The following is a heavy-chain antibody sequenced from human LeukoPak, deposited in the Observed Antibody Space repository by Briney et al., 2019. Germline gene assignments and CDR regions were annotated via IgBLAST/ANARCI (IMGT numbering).Heavy chain of an antibody. Sequence: GGSLRLSCAASGITFNSNWMSWVRQAPGKGLEWVSVIYRDGSSYYAESVKGRFTISRDNSKNTLYIQMNSLRAEDTAVYYCARSFYDILIGYYQYFDYWGQGTLVTVSS. J-gene: IGHJ4*02. CDR2: IYRDGSS. CDR1: GITFNSNW. V-gene: IGHV3-66*01. CDR3: ARSFYDILIGYYQYFDY. D-gene: IGHD3-9*01.